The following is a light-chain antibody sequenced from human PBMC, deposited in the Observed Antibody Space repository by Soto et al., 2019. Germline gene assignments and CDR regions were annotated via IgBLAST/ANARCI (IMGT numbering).Light chain of an antibody. V-gene: IGLV2-8*01. J-gene: IGLJ1*01. Sequence: QSALTQLPSASGSPGQSVTISCTGTSSDGGGYNYVSWYQQHPGKAPKIMIYEVNKRPSGVPDRFWGSKSGNTASLTISGLQAEDEAEYHCCSYAGTYWVFGTGTKLTVL. CDR3: CSYAGTYWV. CDR1: SSDGGGYNY. CDR2: EVN.